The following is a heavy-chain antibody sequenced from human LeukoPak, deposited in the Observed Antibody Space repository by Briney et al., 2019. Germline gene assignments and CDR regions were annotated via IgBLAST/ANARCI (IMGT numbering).Heavy chain of an antibody. J-gene: IGHJ4*02. V-gene: IGHV6-1*01. Sequence: PSQTLSLTCAISGDSVSSNDAAWHWIRQSPSRGLEWLGRTYYRSKWYTEYGVSVRSRININSDTSKNQFSLQLNSMTPEDTALYYCARNVAPAHFDYWGQGALVTVSS. CDR3: ARNVAPAHFDY. D-gene: IGHD2-2*01. CDR2: TYYRSKWYT. CDR1: GDSVSSNDAA.